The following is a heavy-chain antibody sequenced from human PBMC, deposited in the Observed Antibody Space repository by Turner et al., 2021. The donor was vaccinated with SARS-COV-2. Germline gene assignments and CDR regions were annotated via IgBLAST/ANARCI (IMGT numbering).Heavy chain of an antibody. J-gene: IGHJ6*02. CDR3: ARGKNYYGSGSYYPTHYYYGMDV. V-gene: IGHV1-69*01. Sequence: QVQLVQSGAEVKKPGSSVKVSCKASGGIFSSYVISWVRQAPGQGLEWMGGITPISGTTNYAQKFQGRVTITADESTSTAYMELSSLRSEDTAVYYCARGKNYYGSGSYYPTHYYYGMDVWGQGTTVTVSS. CDR1: GGIFSSYV. D-gene: IGHD3-10*01. CDR2: ITPISGTT.